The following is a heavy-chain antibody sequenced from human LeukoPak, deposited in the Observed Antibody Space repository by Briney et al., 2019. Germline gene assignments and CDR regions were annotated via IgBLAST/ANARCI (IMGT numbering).Heavy chain of an antibody. CDR1: GFTFDDSA. V-gene: IGHV3-9*01. D-gene: IGHD2-2*02. CDR3: LKNYCSTNTCYTGHFDY. J-gene: IGHJ4*02. CDR2: ISWNSGSI. Sequence: GRCLRLSCAASGFTFDDSAMHWVRQAPGEGLGWVSGISWNSGSIAYADSVKGRFTISRDNAKNSLYLQMNSLRADDTAVYYCLKNYCSTNTCYTGHFDYWGQGTLVTVSS.